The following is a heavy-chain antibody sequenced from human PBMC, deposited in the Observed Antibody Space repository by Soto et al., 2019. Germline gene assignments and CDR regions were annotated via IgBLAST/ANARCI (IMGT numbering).Heavy chain of an antibody. V-gene: IGHV3-21*01. J-gene: IGHJ4*02. CDR3: AKETRGRSYYYAPVPTPLN. D-gene: IGHD3-22*01. Sequence: PVGSLRLSCAASGFTFSSYSMNWVRQAPGKGLEWVSSISSSSSYIYYADSVKGRFTISRDNAKNSLYLQMNSLRAEDTAVYYCAKETRGRSYYYAPVPTPLNWGQGTLVTVSS. CDR1: GFTFSSYS. CDR2: ISSSSSYI.